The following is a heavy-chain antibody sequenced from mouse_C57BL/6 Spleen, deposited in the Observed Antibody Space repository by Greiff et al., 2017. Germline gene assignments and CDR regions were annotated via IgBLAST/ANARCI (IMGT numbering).Heavy chain of an antibody. D-gene: IGHD2-5*01. J-gene: IGHJ2*01. CDR2: IDPSDSYT. V-gene: IGHV1-50*01. CDR3: ARLDSNFYFDY. Sequence: QQPGQGLEWIGEIDPSDSYTNYNQKFKGKATLTVDTSSSTAYMQLSSLTSEDSAVYYCARLDSNFYFDYGGKGTTLTVSS.